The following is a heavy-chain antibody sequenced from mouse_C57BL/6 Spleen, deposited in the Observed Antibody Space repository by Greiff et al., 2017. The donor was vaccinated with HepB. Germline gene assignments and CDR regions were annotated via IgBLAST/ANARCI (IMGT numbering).Heavy chain of an antibody. Sequence: QVQLKQSGPGLVQPSQSLSITCTVSGFSLTSYGVHWVRQSPGKGLEWLGVIWSGGSTDYNAAFISRLSISKDNSKSQVFFKMNSLQADDTAIYYCARNAIYYGSSDWYFDVWGTGTTVTVSS. CDR2: IWSGGST. CDR1: GFSLTSYG. CDR3: ARNAIYYGSSDWYFDV. D-gene: IGHD1-1*01. V-gene: IGHV2-2*01. J-gene: IGHJ1*03.